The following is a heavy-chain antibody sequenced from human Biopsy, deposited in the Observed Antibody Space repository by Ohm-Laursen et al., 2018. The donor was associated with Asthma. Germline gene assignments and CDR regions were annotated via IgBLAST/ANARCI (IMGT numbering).Heavy chain of an antibody. Sequence: SVKVSCKAHGDILSSFGIKWVRKAPGQGLEWMGGVIPIYGTTHTAQKFQGRVTITADESTSTAYMELSSLRKEDTAVYYCARGGCYGDRSNRNGLDVWGQGTTVTVSS. D-gene: IGHD4-17*01. CDR2: VIPIYGTT. J-gene: IGHJ6*02. V-gene: IGHV1-69*13. CDR3: ARGGCYGDRSNRNGLDV. CDR1: GDILSSFG.